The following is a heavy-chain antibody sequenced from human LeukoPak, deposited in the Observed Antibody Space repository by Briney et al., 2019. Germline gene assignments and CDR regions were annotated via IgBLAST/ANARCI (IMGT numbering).Heavy chain of an antibody. CDR2: IYYSGST. J-gene: IGHJ1*01. D-gene: IGHD5-12*01. V-gene: IGHV4-59*01. CDR1: GGSISSYY. Sequence: PSETLSLTCTVSGGSISSYYWSWIRQPPGKGLEWIGYIYYSGSTNYNPSLKSRVTISVDTSKNQFSLKLSSVTAADTAVYYCARDADPSGYGRYFQHWGQGTLVTVSS. CDR3: ARDADPSGYGRYFQH.